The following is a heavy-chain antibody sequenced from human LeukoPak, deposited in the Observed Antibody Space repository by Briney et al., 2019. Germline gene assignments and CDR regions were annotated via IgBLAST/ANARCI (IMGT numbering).Heavy chain of an antibody. CDR3: ATIEAVRFHY. J-gene: IGHJ4*02. Sequence: GGSLRLSCADSGFTFSSHWMSWVRQAPGKGLEWVANIKQDGSEIYYLDSVKGRFTISRDNAKNSLYLQMNSLRVEDTAVYYCATIEAVRFHYWGQGTLVTVSS. D-gene: IGHD6-19*01. V-gene: IGHV3-7*01. CDR1: GFTFSSHW. CDR2: IKQDGSEI.